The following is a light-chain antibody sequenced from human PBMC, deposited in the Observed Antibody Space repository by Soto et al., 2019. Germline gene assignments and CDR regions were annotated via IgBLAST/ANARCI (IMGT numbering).Light chain of an antibody. CDR3: QSYDRSLSGSV. Sequence: QSVLTQPPSVSGAPGQRVTIFCTGNSSNIGAGYDVHWYQQLPGKAPKLLIFGNSHRPSGVPDRFFGSKSGTSASLAITGLQAEDEADYYCQSYDRSLSGSVFGGGTKLTVL. CDR2: GNS. CDR1: SSNIGAGYD. V-gene: IGLV1-40*01. J-gene: IGLJ3*02.